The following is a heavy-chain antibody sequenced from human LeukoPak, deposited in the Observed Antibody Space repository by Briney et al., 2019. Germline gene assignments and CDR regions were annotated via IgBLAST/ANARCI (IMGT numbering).Heavy chain of an antibody. J-gene: IGHJ4*02. CDR3: ARDMTAAGHYFDY. D-gene: IGHD6-13*01. CDR1: GFTFRDYY. V-gene: IGHV3-11*06. Sequence: GGSLRLSCAASGFTFRDYYMSWIRQAPGKGLEWVSYISISSSYTNYADSVKGRFTISRDNAKNSLYLQMNSLRDEDTAVYYCARDMTAAGHYFDYWGQGTLVTVSS. CDR2: ISISSSYT.